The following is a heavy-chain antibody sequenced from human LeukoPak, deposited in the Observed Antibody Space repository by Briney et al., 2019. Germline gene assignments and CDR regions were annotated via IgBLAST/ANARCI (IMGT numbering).Heavy chain of an antibody. D-gene: IGHD4-23*01. CDR1: GYTFTSHG. CDR3: ARAPWTTVVTPLNDY. Sequence: ASVKVSCKASGYTFTSHGISWVRQAPGQGLEWMGWISAYNGNTNYAQKLQGRVTMTTDTSTSTAYMELRSLRSDDTAVYYCARAPWTTVVTPLNDYWGQGTLVTVSS. CDR2: ISAYNGNT. V-gene: IGHV1-18*01. J-gene: IGHJ4*02.